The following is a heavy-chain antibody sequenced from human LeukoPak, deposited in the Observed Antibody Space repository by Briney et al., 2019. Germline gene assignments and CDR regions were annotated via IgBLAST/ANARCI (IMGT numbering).Heavy chain of an antibody. D-gene: IGHD1-1*01. Sequence: SQTLSLTCAISGDSVSSNSAAWNWIRQSPSRGLEWLGRTYYRSKWYDEYAVSVKSRITIKPDTSKNQFSLQLNSVTPEDTAVYYCARTTVHDGYNYCGIDVWGQGTTVTVPS. CDR3: ARTTVHDGYNYCGIDV. J-gene: IGHJ6*02. CDR1: GDSVSSNSAA. V-gene: IGHV6-1*01. CDR2: TYYRSKWYD.